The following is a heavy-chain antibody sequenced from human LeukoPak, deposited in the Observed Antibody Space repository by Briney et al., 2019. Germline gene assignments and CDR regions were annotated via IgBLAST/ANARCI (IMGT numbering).Heavy chain of an antibody. D-gene: IGHD2-15*01. CDR2: ISSSSSCM. Sequence: GGSLRLSCAASGFTFSSYSMNWVRQAPGKGLEWVSSISSSSSCMYYADSVKGRFTISRDNAKNSLYLQMNSLRAEDTAVYYCARVYCSGGSCYRNFDYWGQGTLVTVSS. J-gene: IGHJ4*02. V-gene: IGHV3-21*01. CDR1: GFTFSSYS. CDR3: ARVYCSGGSCYRNFDY.